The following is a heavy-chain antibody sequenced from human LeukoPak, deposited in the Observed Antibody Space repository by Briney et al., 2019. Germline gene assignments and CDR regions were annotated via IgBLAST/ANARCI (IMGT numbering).Heavy chain of an antibody. V-gene: IGHV3-23*01. CDR1: GFTFTNYA. CDR3: AKREKGTTGRFFDY. J-gene: IGHJ4*02. Sequence: GGSLRLSCAASGFTFTNYAMTWVRQAPGKGMEWVSGISEGVGNTYYADSVKGRFTISRDHSKNTLYLQMNSLRAEDTALYYCAKREKGTTGRFFDYWGQGTLVTVSS. D-gene: IGHD4-17*01. CDR2: ISEGVGNT.